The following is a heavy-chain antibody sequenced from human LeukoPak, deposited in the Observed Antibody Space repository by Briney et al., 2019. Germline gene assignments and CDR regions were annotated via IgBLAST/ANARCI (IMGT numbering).Heavy chain of an antibody. D-gene: IGHD3-10*01. CDR3: ARGNRRLAYYGSRSRLPFDY. J-gene: IGHJ4*02. V-gene: IGHV4-34*01. CDR2: ITHVGDS. CDR1: GFTFSSYA. Sequence: GSLRLSCAASGFTFSSYAMSWIRQPPGKGLEWIGEITHVGDSNYNPSLKSRVTISLDTSKSQFSLKLHSLTAADTAVYYCARGNRRLAYYGSRSRLPFDYWGQGTLVTVSS.